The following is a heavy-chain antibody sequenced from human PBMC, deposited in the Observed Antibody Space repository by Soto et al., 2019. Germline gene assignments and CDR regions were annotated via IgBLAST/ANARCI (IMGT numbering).Heavy chain of an antibody. J-gene: IGHJ4*02. CDR1: GFSLSTSGVG. Sequence: QITLKESGPTLVKPTQTLTLTCTFSGFSLSTSGVGVGWIRQPPGKALEWLALIYWDDDKRYSPSLKSRLTITKDTSKNQVVLTMTNMDPVDTATYYGAHGEYYYDSSGYPLLDYWGQGTLVTVSS. CDR2: IYWDDDK. CDR3: AHGEYYYDSSGYPLLDY. D-gene: IGHD3-22*01. V-gene: IGHV2-5*02.